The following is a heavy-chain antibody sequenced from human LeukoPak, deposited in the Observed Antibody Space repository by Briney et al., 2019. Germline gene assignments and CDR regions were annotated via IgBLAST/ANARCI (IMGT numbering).Heavy chain of an antibody. Sequence: SETLSLTCTVSGGSISSYYWSWIRQPPGKGLEWIGYIYYSGSGNYNPSLKSRVTISVDTSKNQFSLKLSSVTAADTAVYYCARDSVAGRSYYYYYGMDVWGQGTTVTVSS. J-gene: IGHJ6*02. CDR3: ARDSVAGRSYYYYYGMDV. D-gene: IGHD6-19*01. CDR1: GGSISSYY. V-gene: IGHV4-59*01. CDR2: IYYSGSG.